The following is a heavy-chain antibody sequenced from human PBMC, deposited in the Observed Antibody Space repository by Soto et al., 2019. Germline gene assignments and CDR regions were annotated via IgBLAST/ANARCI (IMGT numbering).Heavy chain of an antibody. J-gene: IGHJ6*02. CDR2: IYYRGST. D-gene: IGHD2-2*01. CDR3: SRAGLRVSVVPADYYGMGV. Sequence: SETLSLTCTVSGGSMTSGDFFWTWIRQPPGKGLEWLGYIYYRGSTYYNPSLKSRLTISVDTSKNQISLKLTAVTAADTAVYFLSRAGLRVSVVPADYYGMGVRGQGTTVTRSS. CDR1: GGSMTSGDFF. V-gene: IGHV4-30-4*01.